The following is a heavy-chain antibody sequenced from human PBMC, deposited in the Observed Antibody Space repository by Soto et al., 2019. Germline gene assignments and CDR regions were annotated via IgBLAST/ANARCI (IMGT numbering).Heavy chain of an antibody. J-gene: IGHJ4*02. CDR1: GGSISSGGYY. V-gene: IGHV4-31*03. D-gene: IGHD3-22*01. Sequence: QVQLQESGPGLVKPSQTLSLTCTVSGGSISSGGYYWSWIRQDPGKGLEWIGYLYYSGVTYYNPSLKSRVTISVKTSKNQFALKLNSVTAADTAVYYCARVGRNYDSGVWWGYFEYWGQGTLVTVTS. CDR3: ARVGRNYDSGVWWGYFEY. CDR2: LYYSGVT.